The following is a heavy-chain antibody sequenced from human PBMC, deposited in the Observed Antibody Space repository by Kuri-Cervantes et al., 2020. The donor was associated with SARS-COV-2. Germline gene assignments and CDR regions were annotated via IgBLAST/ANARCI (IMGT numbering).Heavy chain of an antibody. CDR1: GGSFSGYY. D-gene: IGHD1-26*01. CDR3: ARGSIVGAPYYYYGMDV. J-gene: IGHJ6*02. V-gene: IGHV4-34*01. Sequence: SETLSLTCAVYGGSFSGYYWSWIRQPPGKGLEWIGEINHSGSTNYNPSLKSRVTISVDTSKNQFSLKLSSVTAADTAVYYCARGSIVGAPYYYYGMDVWGQGTTVTVSS. CDR2: INHSGST.